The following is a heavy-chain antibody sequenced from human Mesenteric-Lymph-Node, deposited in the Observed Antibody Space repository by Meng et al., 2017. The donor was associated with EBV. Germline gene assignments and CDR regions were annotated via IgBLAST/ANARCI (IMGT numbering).Heavy chain of an antibody. J-gene: IGHJ4*02. CDR3: ARSAGGDYFDY. D-gene: IGHD1-26*01. CDR2: IYHSGTT. V-gene: IGHV4-30-2*01. Sequence: LHLQESGSGLVRPSPTLSLTCAVSGGSISSGGYSWSWIRQAPGKGLEWIGFIYHSGTTYLNPSLRSRVNLSVDTSKNQFSLNLRSVSAADTAIYYCARSAGGDYFDYWGQGTLVTVSS. CDR1: GGSISSGGYS.